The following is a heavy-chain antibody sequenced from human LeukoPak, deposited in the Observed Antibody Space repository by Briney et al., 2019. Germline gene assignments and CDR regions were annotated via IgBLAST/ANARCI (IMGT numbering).Heavy chain of an antibody. Sequence: SETLSLTCTVSGYSISSGSYSWSWIRQPAGKGLEWIGRIYTSGSTNYNPSLKSRVTISVDTSKNQFSLKLSSVTAADTAVYYCARGIAAAGSAWGNWFDPWGQGTLVTVSS. CDR3: ARGIAAAGSAWGNWFDP. J-gene: IGHJ5*02. D-gene: IGHD6-13*01. CDR1: GYSISSGSYS. V-gene: IGHV4-61*02. CDR2: IYTSGST.